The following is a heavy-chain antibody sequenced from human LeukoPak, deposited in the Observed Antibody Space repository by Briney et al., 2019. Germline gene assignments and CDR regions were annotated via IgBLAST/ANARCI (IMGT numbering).Heavy chain of an antibody. J-gene: IGHJ3*02. D-gene: IGHD3-22*01. CDR3: ARDSHYYDSSGYYGDAFDI. V-gene: IGHV3-66*01. CDR2: IYSGGST. CDR1: GFTLSSNY. Sequence: GGSLTLSCAASGFTLSSNYMSWVRQAPGKGLEWVSVIYSGGSTYYSVSVKGRFTISRDNSKNTLSLQMNSLRAEDTAVYYCARDSHYYDSSGYYGDAFDIWGQGTMVTVSS.